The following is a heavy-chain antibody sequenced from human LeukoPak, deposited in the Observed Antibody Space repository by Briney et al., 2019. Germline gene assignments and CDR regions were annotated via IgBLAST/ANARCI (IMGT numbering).Heavy chain of an antibody. CDR3: ARQITMVRGDPNDAFDI. D-gene: IGHD3-10*01. CDR1: GYSFTSYW. CDR2: IYPGDSDT. Sequence: PGESLKISCKGSGYSFTSYWIGWVRQMPGKGLEWMGIIYPGDSDTRYSPSFQGQVTISADKSISTAYLQWSSLKASDTAMYYCARQITMVRGDPNDAFDIWGQGTMVTVSS. V-gene: IGHV5-51*01. J-gene: IGHJ3*02.